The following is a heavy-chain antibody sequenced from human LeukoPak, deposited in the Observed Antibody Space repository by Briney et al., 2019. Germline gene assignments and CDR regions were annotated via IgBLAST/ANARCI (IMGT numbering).Heavy chain of an antibody. J-gene: IGHJ4*02. CDR1: GFTFSSYS. CDR3: TRELLSLQQGLDY. Sequence: GGSLRLSCAASGFTFSSYSMNWVRQAPGKGLEWVSSVSSSGTKIFYADSVRGRFTVSRDNAGNSLSLQMDSLRVEDTAVYYCTRELLSLQQGLDYWGQGTLVTVSS. D-gene: IGHD2/OR15-2a*01. CDR2: VSSSGTKI. V-gene: IGHV3-21*01.